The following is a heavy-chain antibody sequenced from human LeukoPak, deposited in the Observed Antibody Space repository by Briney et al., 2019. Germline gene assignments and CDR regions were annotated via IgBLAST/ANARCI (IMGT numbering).Heavy chain of an antibody. V-gene: IGHV4-38-2*02. D-gene: IGHD5-18*01. CDR2: IYHSGST. Sequence: PSETLSLTCTVSGYSISSGYYWGWIRPPPGKGLEWIGSIYHSGSTYYNPSLKSRVTISVDTSKNQFSLKLSSVTAADTAVYYCARRTANYYYYYYMDVWGKGTTVTVSS. J-gene: IGHJ6*03. CDR1: GYSISSGYY. CDR3: ARRTANYYYYYYMDV.